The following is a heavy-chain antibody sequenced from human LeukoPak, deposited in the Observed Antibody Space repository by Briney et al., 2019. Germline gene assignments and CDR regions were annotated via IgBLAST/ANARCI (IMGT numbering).Heavy chain of an antibody. CDR3: ARRRDFEL. Sequence: GGSLRLSCAASGFTFSSYGMHWVRQAPGKGLEWVAVISYDGSNKYYADSVKGRFTISRDNSKSTLYLQMNSLRTENTAVYYCARRRDFELCGRGNLVTVSS. CDR1: GFTFSSYG. J-gene: IGHJ2*01. V-gene: IGHV3-30*03. CDR2: ISYDGSNK.